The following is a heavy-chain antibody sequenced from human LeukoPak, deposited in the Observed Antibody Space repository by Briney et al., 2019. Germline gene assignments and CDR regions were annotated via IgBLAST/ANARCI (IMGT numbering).Heavy chain of an antibody. Sequence: SVKVSCKASGGTFGSYTISWVRQAPGQGLEWMGRIIPILGIANYAQKFQGRVTITADKSTSTAYMELSSLRSEDTAVYYCARDSMTTAGYYYYYYMDVWGKGTTVTVSS. CDR2: IIPILGIA. D-gene: IGHD4-11*01. CDR3: ARDSMTTAGYYYYYYMDV. V-gene: IGHV1-69*04. J-gene: IGHJ6*03. CDR1: GGTFGSYT.